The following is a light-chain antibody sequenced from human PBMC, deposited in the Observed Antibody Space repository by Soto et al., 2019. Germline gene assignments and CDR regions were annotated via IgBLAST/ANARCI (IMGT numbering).Light chain of an antibody. CDR3: HQYNRYLWT. CDR1: QSINNW. CDR2: GAS. V-gene: IGKV1-5*01. Sequence: DIQMTQSPSTLSASVGDRATITCRASQSINNWVAWYQQKPGKAPKLLIYGASSLENGVPSRFSGSGSGTEFTLTISSLQPDDCATYYCHQYNRYLWTFGQGTKVDIK. J-gene: IGKJ1*01.